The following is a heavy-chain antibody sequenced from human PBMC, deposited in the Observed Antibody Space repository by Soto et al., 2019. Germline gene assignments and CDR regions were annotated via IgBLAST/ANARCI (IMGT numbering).Heavy chain of an antibody. J-gene: IGHJ4*02. CDR2: IYYSGST. D-gene: IGHD2-15*01. CDR3: ARHGSCSGGSCYASFDY. CDR1: GGSIGRDY. Sequence: SETLSLTCTVSGGSIGRDYGSWLRQPPGKGLEWIGYIYYSGSTNYNPSLKNRVTILVDRSKNQFSLKLSSVTAADTAVYYCARHGSCSGGSCYASFDYWGQGILVTVSS. V-gene: IGHV4-59*08.